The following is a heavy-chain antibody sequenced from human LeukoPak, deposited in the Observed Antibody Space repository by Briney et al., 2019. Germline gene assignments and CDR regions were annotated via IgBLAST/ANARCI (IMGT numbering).Heavy chain of an antibody. CDR2: ISWDGGST. J-gene: IGHJ5*02. Sequence: PGGSLRLSCAASGFTFDDYTMHWVRQAPGKGLEWVSLISWDGGSTYYADSVKGRFTISRDNSKNTLYLQMNSLRAEDTAVYYCAKDRAVYCSGGSCHAGFDPWGQGTLVTVSS. CDR3: AKDRAVYCSGGSCHAGFDP. D-gene: IGHD2-15*01. V-gene: IGHV3-43*01. CDR1: GFTFDDYT.